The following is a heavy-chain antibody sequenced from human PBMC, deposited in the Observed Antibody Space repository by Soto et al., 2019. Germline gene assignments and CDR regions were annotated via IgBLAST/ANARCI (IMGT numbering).Heavy chain of an antibody. V-gene: IGHV1-8*01. Sequence: ASVKVSCKASGYTFTSYDINWVRQATGQGLEWMGWMNPNSGNTGYAQKFQGRVTMTRDTSTSTVYMELSSLRSEDTAVYYCARGRFDSSALFYYYYGMDVWGQGTTVTVSS. CDR1: GYTFTSYD. CDR3: ARGRFDSSALFYYYYGMDV. J-gene: IGHJ6*02. D-gene: IGHD3-22*01. CDR2: MNPNSGNT.